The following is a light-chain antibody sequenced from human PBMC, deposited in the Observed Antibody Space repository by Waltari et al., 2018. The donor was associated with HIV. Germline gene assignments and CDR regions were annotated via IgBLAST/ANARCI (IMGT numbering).Light chain of an antibody. J-gene: IGLJ3*02. CDR2: EGS. Sequence: QSALTQPPSASGSLGQSVTITCTGSSSDIGAYDFVPWFQQHPHSAPKLLLYEGSMRPSTVSDRCSVSRSGNTAFLTVAGLQPDDEATYFCSSYGDSLKMLFGGGTNVTIL. CDR3: SSYGDSLKML. V-gene: IGLV2-8*01. CDR1: SSDIGAYDF.